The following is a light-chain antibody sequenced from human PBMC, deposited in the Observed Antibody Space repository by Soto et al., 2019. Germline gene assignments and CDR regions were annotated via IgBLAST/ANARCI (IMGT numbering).Light chain of an antibody. J-gene: IGKJ1*01. CDR3: QQYNNFWT. V-gene: IGKV1-5*01. Sequence: DIQMTQSPSALSASVGDRVTITCRASQSISSWLAWYQQKPGKAPRLLIYDASYLERGVPSRLSGSGSGTEFTLTISDLQPDDLATYYCQQYNNFWTFGPGTKVDIK. CDR2: DAS. CDR1: QSISSW.